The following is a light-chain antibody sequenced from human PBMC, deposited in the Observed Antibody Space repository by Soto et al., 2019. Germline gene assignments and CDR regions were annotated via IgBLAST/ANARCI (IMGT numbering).Light chain of an antibody. CDR3: HKRPSWDRT. CDR1: QAVNTR. V-gene: IGKV3D-11*01. CDR2: LAS. J-gene: IGKJ1*01. Sequence: EIVLTQSPATLSSFPGDRVTLSCRASQAVNTRLAWYQHKPGQAPRLLIYLASNRAAGVPARFSGSGSGTDFTLTISDVETEDFEVYYCHKRPSWDRTLGQGTKVDIK.